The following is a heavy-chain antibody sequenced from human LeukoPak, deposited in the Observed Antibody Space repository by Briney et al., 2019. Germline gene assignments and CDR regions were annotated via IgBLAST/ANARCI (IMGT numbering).Heavy chain of an antibody. D-gene: IGHD6-13*01. CDR1: GGSFNGYY. CDR2: IYNSESI. J-gene: IGHJ5*02. V-gene: IGHV4-4*07. Sequence: PSETLSLTCAVYGGSFNGYYWSWIRQPAGKGLEWIGRIYNSESINYNPSLKSRVTMSIDTSKNQFSLKLKSVTAADTAVYYCARDRSSSYTRDWFDPWGQGALVTVSS. CDR3: ARDRSSSYTRDWFDP.